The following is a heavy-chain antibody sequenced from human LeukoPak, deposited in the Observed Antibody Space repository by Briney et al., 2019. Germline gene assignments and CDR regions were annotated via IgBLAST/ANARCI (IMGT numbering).Heavy chain of an antibody. Sequence: GGSLRLSCAASGVTLSTYAMSWARQAPGKGLEWVSGISSSGSGDNTYYADSVKGRFTISRDSSKNTLYLQMNSLRAEDTAVYYCAKGTGKYYYYGMDVWGQGTTVTVSS. V-gene: IGHV3-23*01. D-gene: IGHD1-14*01. CDR1: GVTLSTYA. CDR3: AKGTGKYYYYGMDV. CDR2: ISSSGSGDNT. J-gene: IGHJ6*02.